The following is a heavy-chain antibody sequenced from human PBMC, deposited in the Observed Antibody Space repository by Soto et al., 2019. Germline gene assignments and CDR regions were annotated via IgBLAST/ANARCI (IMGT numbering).Heavy chain of an antibody. V-gene: IGHV4-59*01. CDR3: AGLTKYTSGWSTFDY. J-gene: IGHJ4*02. CDR1: GGSINNYH. Sequence: QVQLQESGPGLLKPSETLSLTCSVSGGSINNYHWTWIRQPPGKGLEWIGWIFYSGSTNYSPSLESRVTISVDTSKNQFSLNLNSVTAADTAVYYCAGLTKYTSGWSTFDYWGQGTLVTVSS. CDR2: IFYSGST. D-gene: IGHD6-19*01.